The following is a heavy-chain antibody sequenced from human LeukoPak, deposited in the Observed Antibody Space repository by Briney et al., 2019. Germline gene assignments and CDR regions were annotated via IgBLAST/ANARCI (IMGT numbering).Heavy chain of an antibody. CDR1: GFTFSSHP. V-gene: IGHV3-30*04. CDR2: IANDGRFT. CDR3: VKEANGFDM. J-gene: IGHJ3*02. Sequence: GGSLRLSCAASGFTFSSHPMNWVRQAPGKGLEWVAVIANDGRFTHYADSVKGRFTISRDNSKSTLEMQMNSLRAEDTALYYCVKEANGFDMWGLGTMVTVSS. D-gene: IGHD2-8*01.